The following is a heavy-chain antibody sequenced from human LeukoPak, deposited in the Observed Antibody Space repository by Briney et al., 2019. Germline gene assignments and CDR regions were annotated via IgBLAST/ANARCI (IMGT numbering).Heavy chain of an antibody. J-gene: IGHJ3*02. Sequence: PGGSLRLSCAASGFTFSSYAMSWVRQAPGKGLEWVSGISGSGGSTYYADSVKGRFTISRDNSKNTLYLQMNSLRAEDTAVYYCAKSLFTSATGTGRAFHIWGQGTMVTVSS. D-gene: IGHD1-1*01. CDR3: AKSLFTSATGTGRAFHI. CDR1: GFTFSSYA. CDR2: ISGSGGST. V-gene: IGHV3-23*01.